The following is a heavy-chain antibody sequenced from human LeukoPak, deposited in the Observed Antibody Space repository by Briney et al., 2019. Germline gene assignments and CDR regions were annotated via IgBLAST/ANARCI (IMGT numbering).Heavy chain of an antibody. CDR2: IYYSGST. CDR3: ARTNIVVGATGIYYYYVDV. CDR1: GGSISISSNY. V-gene: IGHV4-39*01. J-gene: IGHJ6*03. Sequence: NPSETLSLTCTVSGGSISISSNYWVWIRQAPGKGLDSIGTIYYSGSTYYNPSLKSRVTISVDTSKNQFFLNLTSVNAGHTAVYYCARTNIVVGATGIYYYYVDVWGKGTTVTVSS. D-gene: IGHD1-26*01.